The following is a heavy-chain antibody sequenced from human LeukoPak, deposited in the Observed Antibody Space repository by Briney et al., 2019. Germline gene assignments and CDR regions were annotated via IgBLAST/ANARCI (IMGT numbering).Heavy chain of an antibody. CDR3: ARHHSSSWYPDHYYMDV. V-gene: IGHV4-59*08. CDR1: GGSLITYY. D-gene: IGHD6-13*01. Sequence: PSETLSLTCTVSGGSLITYYWSWIRQPPGKGLEWIGSIYYSGSTNYNPSLKSRVTISVDTSKNQFSLRLSSVTAADTAVYYCARHHSSSWYPDHYYMDVWGKGTTVTVSS. J-gene: IGHJ6*03. CDR2: IYYSGST.